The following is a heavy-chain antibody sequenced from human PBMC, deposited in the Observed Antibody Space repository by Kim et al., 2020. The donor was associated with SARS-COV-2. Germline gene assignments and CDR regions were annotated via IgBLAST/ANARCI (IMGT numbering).Heavy chain of an antibody. CDR1: GFTFSNYA. V-gene: IGHV3-23*01. D-gene: IGHD6-13*01. Sequence: GGSLRLSCAASGFTFSNYAMSWVRQAPGKGLEWVSAISGSGSSTYYAESTKGRFTISRDSSKNTLYLQMNSLRAEDTAVYYCARSRSSRADSSFDYWGRGTLVTVSS. J-gene: IGHJ4*02. CDR2: ISGSGSST. CDR3: ARSRSSRADSSFDY.